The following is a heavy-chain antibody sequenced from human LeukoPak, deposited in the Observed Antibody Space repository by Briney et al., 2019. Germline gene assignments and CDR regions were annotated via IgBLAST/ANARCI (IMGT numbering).Heavy chain of an antibody. CDR2: ISGSGGST. CDR1: GFTFSSYA. Sequence: GGSLRLSCAASGFTFSSYAMSWVRQAPGKGLEWVSAISGSGGSTYYADSVKGRFTISRDNSKNTLSLQMNSLRVEDTAVYYCARDLAWGAFDYWGQGTLVTVSS. D-gene: IGHD7-27*01. V-gene: IGHV3-23*01. J-gene: IGHJ4*02. CDR3: ARDLAWGAFDY.